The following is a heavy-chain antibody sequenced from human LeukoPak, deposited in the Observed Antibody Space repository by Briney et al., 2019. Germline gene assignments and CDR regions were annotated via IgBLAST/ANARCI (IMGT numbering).Heavy chain of an antibody. Sequence: ASVKVSFKASGYTFTGYYMHWVRQAPGQGLEWMGRINPNSGGTNYARKFQGRATMTRDTPISTAYMELSRLRSDDTAVYYCELNWFYDILTGYLEDWGQGTLVTVSS. V-gene: IGHV1-2*06. J-gene: IGHJ4*02. CDR3: ELNWFYDILTGYLED. D-gene: IGHD3-9*01. CDR1: GYTFTGYY. CDR2: INPNSGGT.